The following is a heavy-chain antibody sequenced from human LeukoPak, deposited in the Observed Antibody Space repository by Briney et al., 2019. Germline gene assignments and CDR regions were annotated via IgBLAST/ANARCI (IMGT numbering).Heavy chain of an antibody. CDR2: ISYDGSNK. CDR1: GFIFSSYG. V-gene: IGHV3-30*03. CDR3: ARGGYYGSGNDFRFDP. D-gene: IGHD3-10*01. J-gene: IGHJ5*02. Sequence: GGSLRLSCAASGFIFSSYGMHWVRQAPGKGLEWVAVISYDGSNKYYADSVKGRFTISRDNSKNTLYLQMNSLRAEDTAVYYCARGGYYGSGNDFRFDPWGQGTLVTVSS.